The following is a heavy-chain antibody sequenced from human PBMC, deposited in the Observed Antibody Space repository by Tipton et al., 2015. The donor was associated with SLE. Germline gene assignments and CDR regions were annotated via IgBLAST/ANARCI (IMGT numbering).Heavy chain of an antibody. CDR1: GGSISSYY. V-gene: IGHV4-59*12. CDR3: AREGQCSGGSCYLNWFDP. Sequence: TLSLTSTVSGGSISSYYWSWIRPPPGKGLEWIGYIYYSGSTNSNPPPKSPVTISVDTSKNQFSLKLSSVTAADTAVYYCAREGQCSGGSCYLNWFDPWGQGTLVTVSS. J-gene: IGHJ5*02. D-gene: IGHD2-15*01. CDR2: IYYSGST.